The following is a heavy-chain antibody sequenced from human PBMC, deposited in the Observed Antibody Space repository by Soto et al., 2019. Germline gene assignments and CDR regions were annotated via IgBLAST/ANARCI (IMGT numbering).Heavy chain of an antibody. Sequence: SVKVSCKASGGTFSSYAISWVRQAPGQGLEWMGGIIPIFGTANYAQKFQGRVTVTADESTSTAYMELSSLRSEDTAVYYCAIQLYCSGGSCYRNWFDPWGQGTMVTV. D-gene: IGHD2-15*01. V-gene: IGHV1-69*13. CDR2: IIPIFGTA. CDR1: GGTFSSYA. J-gene: IGHJ5*02. CDR3: AIQLYCSGGSCYRNWFDP.